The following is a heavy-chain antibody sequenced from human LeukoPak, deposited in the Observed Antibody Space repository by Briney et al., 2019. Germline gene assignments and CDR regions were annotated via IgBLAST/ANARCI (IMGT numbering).Heavy chain of an antibody. CDR2: IYYSGST. V-gene: IGHV4-39*07. Sequence: PSETLSLTCTVSGGSISSSSHYWGWIRQPPGKGLEWIGSIYYSGSTYYNPSLKSRVTISVDTSKNQFSLKLSSVTAADTAVYYCAGGSGYSWNLDYWGQGTLVTVSS. D-gene: IGHD5-18*01. CDR3: AGGSGYSWNLDY. J-gene: IGHJ4*02. CDR1: GGSISSSSHY.